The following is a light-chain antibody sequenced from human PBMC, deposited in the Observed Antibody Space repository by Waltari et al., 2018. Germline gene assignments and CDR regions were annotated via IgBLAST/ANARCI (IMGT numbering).Light chain of an antibody. J-gene: IGLJ3*02. Sequence: QSALTQPPSASGSPGQSVTISCTGTSSDVGIYDYVSWYQQRPGKAPKLIIYAVTERPSGVPDRFSGSKSGNTASLTVFGLQTEDEGTYYCGSYAGSKILLFGGGDRADRP. CDR1: SSDVGIYDY. CDR3: GSYAGSKILL. CDR2: AVT. V-gene: IGLV2-8*01.